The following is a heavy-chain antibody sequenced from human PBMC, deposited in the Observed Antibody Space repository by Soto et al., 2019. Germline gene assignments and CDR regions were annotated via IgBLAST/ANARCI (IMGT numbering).Heavy chain of an antibody. D-gene: IGHD2-2*01. CDR1: GGSISSGAYY. J-gene: IGHJ5*02. V-gene: IGHV4-30-4*01. Sequence: QVQLQESGPGLVKPSQTLSLTCTVSGGSISSGAYYWSRIRQPPGKGLEWIGYIYYSGNTYYSPSLKSRVTISVDSSKNQFSLKLSSVTAADTAVYYCARERPDGTRLDPWGQGTLVTVSS. CDR3: ARERPDGTRLDP. CDR2: IYYSGNT.